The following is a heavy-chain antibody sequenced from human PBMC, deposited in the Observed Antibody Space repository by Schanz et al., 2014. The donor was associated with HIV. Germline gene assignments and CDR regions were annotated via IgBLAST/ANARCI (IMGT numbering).Heavy chain of an antibody. D-gene: IGHD3-10*01. CDR1: GFTFSSYG. CDR3: AKGQRGVVRGDIDY. CDR2: IWYDGSNK. V-gene: IGHV3-33*06. J-gene: IGHJ4*02. Sequence: QVQLVESGGGVVQPGRSLRLSCAASGFTFSSYGMYWVRQAPGKGLEWGAVIWYDGSNKYYADSVKGRFTISRDNSKNTLYLQMNSLRAEDTAVYYCAKGQRGVVRGDIDYWGQGTLVTVSS.